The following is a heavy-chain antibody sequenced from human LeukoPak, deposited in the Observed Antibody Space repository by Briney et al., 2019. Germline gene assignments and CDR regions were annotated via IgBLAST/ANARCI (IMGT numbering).Heavy chain of an antibody. D-gene: IGHD3-3*01. CDR2: IYYSGST. CDR3: ARGGGWYYDFWSGYYHWFDP. V-gene: IGHV4-39*07. J-gene: IGHJ5*02. CDR1: GGSLSSSSYY. Sequence: SETLSLTCTVSGGSLSSSSYYWGWIRQPPGKGLEWIGSIYYSGSTYYNPSLKSRVTISVDTSKNQFSLKLSSVTAADTAVYYCARGGGWYYDFWSGYYHWFDPWGQGTLVTVSS.